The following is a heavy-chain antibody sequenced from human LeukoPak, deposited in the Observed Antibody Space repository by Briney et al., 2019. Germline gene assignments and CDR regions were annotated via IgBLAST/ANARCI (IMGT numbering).Heavy chain of an antibody. J-gene: IGHJ4*02. CDR1: GFTFSTYS. Sequence: GGSLRLSCAASGFTFSTYSMNWVRQAPGKGLEWVSYISSSSSTIYYADSVKGRFTISRDNAKNSLYLQMNSLRAEDRAVYYCARESGPIDYWGQGTLVTVSS. V-gene: IGHV3-48*04. CDR2: ISSSSSTI. CDR3: ARESGPIDY.